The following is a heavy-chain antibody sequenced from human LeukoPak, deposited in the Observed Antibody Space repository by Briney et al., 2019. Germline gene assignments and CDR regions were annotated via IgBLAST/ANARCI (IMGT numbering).Heavy chain of an antibody. D-gene: IGHD3-16*02. J-gene: IGHJ5*02. CDR1: GGSISSYY. CDR3: AREKDYDYVWGSYRYTET. V-gene: IGHV4-59*06. CDR2: IYYSGST. Sequence: PSETLSLTCTVSGGSISSYYWSWIRQHPGKGLEWIGYIYYSGSTYYNPSLKSRVTISVDTSKNQFSLKLSSVTAADTAVYYCAREKDYDYVWGSYRYTETWGQGTLVTVSS.